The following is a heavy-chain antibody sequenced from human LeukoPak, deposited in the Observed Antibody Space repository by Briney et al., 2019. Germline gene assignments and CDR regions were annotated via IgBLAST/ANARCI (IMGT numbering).Heavy chain of an antibody. CDR2: INPSGGST. D-gene: IGHD3-16*01. CDR3: AREYEPLFDY. V-gene: IGHV1-46*01. J-gene: IGHJ4*02. CDR1: GYTFTSYY. Sequence: ASVKVSCKASGYTFTSYYMHWVQQAPGQGLEWMGIINPSGGSTSYAQKFQGRVTMTRDTAMSTVYMELSSLRSEDTAVYYCAREYEPLFDYWGQGTLVTVSS.